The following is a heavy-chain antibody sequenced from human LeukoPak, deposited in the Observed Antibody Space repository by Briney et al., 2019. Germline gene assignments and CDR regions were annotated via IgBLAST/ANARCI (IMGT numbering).Heavy chain of an antibody. V-gene: IGHV3-23*01. CDR1: GFTFSSYG. Sequence: GGSLRLSCAASGFTFSSYGMSWVRQAPGKGLEWVSAISGSSGNTYYADSVKGRFTISRDNSKNTLYLQMNSLRAEDTALYYCAKPAKTDYTDYWGQGTLVTVSS. D-gene: IGHD1-14*01. CDR2: ISGSSGNT. CDR3: AKPAKTDYTDY. J-gene: IGHJ4*02.